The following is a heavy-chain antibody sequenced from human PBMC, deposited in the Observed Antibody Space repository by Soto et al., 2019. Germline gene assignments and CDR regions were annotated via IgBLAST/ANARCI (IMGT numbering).Heavy chain of an antibody. V-gene: IGHV3-30*18. J-gene: IGHJ4*02. CDR2: ISYDGSNK. CDR3: AKGVGGNLNY. CDR1: GFTFSSYG. Sequence: QVQLVESGGGVVQPGRSLRLSCAASGFTFSSYGMHWVRQAPGKGLEWVAVISYDGSNKYYADSVKGRFTISRDNSKNTLYLQMNSLRAEDTAVYYCAKGVGGNLNYWGQGPLVTVSS. D-gene: IGHD2-15*01.